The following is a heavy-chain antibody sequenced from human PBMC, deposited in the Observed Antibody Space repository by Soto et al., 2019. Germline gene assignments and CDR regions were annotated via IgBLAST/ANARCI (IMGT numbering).Heavy chain of an antibody. J-gene: IGHJ4*02. CDR3: ASRGYYYDSSGSDY. D-gene: IGHD3-22*01. V-gene: IGHV3-33*01. CDR1: GFTFSSYG. CDR2: IWYDGSNK. Sequence: HPGGSLRLSCAASGFTFSSYGMHWVRQAPGKGLEWVAVIWYDGSNKYYADSVKGRFTISRDNSKNTLYLQMNSLRAEDTAVYYCASRGYYYDSSGSDYWGQGTLVTVSS.